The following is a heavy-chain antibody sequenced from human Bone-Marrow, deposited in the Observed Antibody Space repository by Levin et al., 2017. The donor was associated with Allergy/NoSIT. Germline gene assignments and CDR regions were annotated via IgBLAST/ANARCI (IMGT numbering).Heavy chain of an antibody. CDR3: ARNGVGTAAGTP. V-gene: IGHV3-66*01. CDR1: GFTVSRNY. J-gene: IGHJ4*02. CDR2: IYSGGDT. Sequence: PGGSLRLSCAASGFTVSRNYMSWVRQAPGKGLEWVSLIYSGGDTQYADSVKGRFTISRDNYKNTPYLQMNSLRVDETAVYYCARNGVGTAAGTPWGQGTLVTVSS. D-gene: IGHD2-8*01.